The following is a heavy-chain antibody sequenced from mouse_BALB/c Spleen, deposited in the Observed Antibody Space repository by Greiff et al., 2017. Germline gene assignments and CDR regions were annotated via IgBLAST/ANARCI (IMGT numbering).Heavy chain of an antibody. CDR1: GYTFTSYV. D-gene: IGHD1-2*01. CDR3: ARGLRLHAMDY. V-gene: IGHV1-14*01. Sequence: EVQLQQSGPELVKPGASVKMSCKASGYTFTSYVMHWVKQKPGQGLEWIGYINPYNDGTKYNEKFKGKATLTSDKSSSTAYMELSSLTSEDSAVYYCARGLRLHAMDYWGQGTSVTVSS. J-gene: IGHJ4*01. CDR2: INPYNDGT.